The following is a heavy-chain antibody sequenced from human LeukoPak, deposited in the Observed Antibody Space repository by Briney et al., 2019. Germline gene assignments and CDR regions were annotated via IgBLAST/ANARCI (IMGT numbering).Heavy chain of an antibody. J-gene: IGHJ4*02. V-gene: IGHV3-33*07. CDR2: IWYDGIKK. D-gene: IGHD1-1*01. CDR1: GFTFSSYG. CDR3: ARDSGHYFDY. Sequence: PGGSLRLSCAPSGFTFSSYGMYWVRQAPGKGLEWVGAIWYDGIKKNYADSVKGRFTISRDNSKNTLHLQMNSLRAEDTAVYYCARDSGHYFDYWGQGTLVTVSS.